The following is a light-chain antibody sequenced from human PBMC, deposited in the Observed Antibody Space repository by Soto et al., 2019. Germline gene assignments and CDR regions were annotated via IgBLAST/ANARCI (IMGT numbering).Light chain of an antibody. CDR3: QQYDIWPPYT. CDR2: DAS. CDR1: QNIRSS. J-gene: IGKJ2*01. V-gene: IGKV3-15*01. Sequence: ENVLTQSPGTLSLSPGERVTLSCRASQNIRSSLAWYQQRPGQAPRLLIYDASTRATGIPPRFSGGGSGTEFTVTISSLQSEDFAIYYCQQYDIWPPYTFGQGTKVDIK.